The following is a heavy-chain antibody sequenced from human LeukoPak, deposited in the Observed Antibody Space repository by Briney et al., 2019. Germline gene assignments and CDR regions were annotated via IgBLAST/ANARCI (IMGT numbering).Heavy chain of an antibody. CDR3: ARQLWFGDSHFDY. D-gene: IGHD3-10*01. CDR2: IFTSGGT. V-gene: IGHV4-39*01. CDR1: GDSTSTSDYY. Sequence: PSETLSLTCTVSGDSTSTSDYYWGWIRQPPGKGLEWIGNIFTSGGTSYNPSPKSRVTVSVDTSKKQFSLKLTSVTAADTAVYYCARQLWFGDSHFDYWGQGTPVTVSS. J-gene: IGHJ4*02.